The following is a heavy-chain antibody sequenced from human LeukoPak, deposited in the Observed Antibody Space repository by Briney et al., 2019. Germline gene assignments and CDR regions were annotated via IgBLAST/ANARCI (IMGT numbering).Heavy chain of an antibody. Sequence: SETLSLTCTVSGGSISSGGYYWSWIRQPPGKGLEWIGYIYHSGSTNYNPSLKSRVTISVDKSKNQFSLKLSSVTAADTAVYYCAREALSLGIFDWGQGTLVTVSS. CDR2: IYHSGST. D-gene: IGHD7-27*01. J-gene: IGHJ4*02. V-gene: IGHV4-30-2*01. CDR3: AREALSLGIFD. CDR1: GGSISSGGYY.